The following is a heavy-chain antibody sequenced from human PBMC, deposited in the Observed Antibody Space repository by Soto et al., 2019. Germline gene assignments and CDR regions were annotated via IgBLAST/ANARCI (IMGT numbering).Heavy chain of an antibody. Sequence: QVQLVQSGAEVKKPGASVKVSCKASGYTFTNYGISWVRQAPGQGLEWMGWISAYNGNTNSAQKLQDRVTMTTDTSTSTAYMELRSLRSDDTSVYYCARDRHYYDSSGYYHYYYGMDVWGQGTTVTVSS. CDR3: ARDRHYYDSSGYYHYYYGMDV. CDR1: GYTFTNYG. D-gene: IGHD3-22*01. V-gene: IGHV1-18*01. CDR2: ISAYNGNT. J-gene: IGHJ6*02.